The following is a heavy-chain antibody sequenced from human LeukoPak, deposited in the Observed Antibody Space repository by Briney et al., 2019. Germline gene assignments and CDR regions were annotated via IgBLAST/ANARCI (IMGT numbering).Heavy chain of an antibody. CDR2: INHSGST. CDR1: GFTFSSYW. V-gene: IGHV4-34*01. J-gene: IGHJ4*02. D-gene: IGHD3-9*01. CDR3: ASRKHYYDILTGYDY. Sequence: TGGSLRLSCAASGFTFSSYWMSWVRQPPGKGLEWIGEINHSGSTNYNPSLKSRVTISVDTPKNQFSLKLSSVTAADTAVYYCASRKHYYDILTGYDYWGQGTLVTVSS.